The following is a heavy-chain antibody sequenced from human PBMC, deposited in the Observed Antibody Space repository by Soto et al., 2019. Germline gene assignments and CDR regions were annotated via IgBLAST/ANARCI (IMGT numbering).Heavy chain of an antibody. V-gene: IGHV1-2*04. CDR2: INPNSGGT. J-gene: IGHJ6*02. D-gene: IGHD5-18*01. CDR1: GYTFTGYY. CDR3: AKAHGDGYSYGFDYYYYYGMDV. Sequence: ASVKVSCKASGYTFTGYYMHWVRQAPGQGLEWMGWINPNSGGTNYAQKFQGWVTMTRDTSISTAYMELSSLRAEDTAVYYCAKAHGDGYSYGFDYYYYYGMDVWGQGTTVTVSS.